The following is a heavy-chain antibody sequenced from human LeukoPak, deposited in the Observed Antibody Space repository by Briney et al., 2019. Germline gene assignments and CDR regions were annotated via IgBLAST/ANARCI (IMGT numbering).Heavy chain of an antibody. V-gene: IGHV4-59*07. CDR2: IYYTGAT. D-gene: IGHD5-18*01. CDR1: GRSMSSYY. J-gene: IGHJ4*02. Sequence: SDTLSLTCTVSGRSMSSYYWSWIRLPPGKGLEGIGYIYYTGATYYNPSLKSRVTISLDTSKNQFSLKLSSVSAADAAVYYCARAGYSYGTGYYFDYWGQGALVTVSS. CDR3: ARAGYSYGTGYYFDY.